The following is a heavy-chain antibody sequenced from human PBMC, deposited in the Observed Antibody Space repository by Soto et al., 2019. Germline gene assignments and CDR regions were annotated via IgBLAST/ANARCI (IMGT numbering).Heavy chain of an antibody. CDR3: ARDPGYCSGGSCHNPLFRGYYYGMDV. CDR1: GFTFSSYA. J-gene: IGHJ6*02. Sequence: QVQLVESGGGVVQPGRSLRLSCAASGFTFSSYAMHWVRQAPGKGLEWVAVISYDGSNKYYADSVKGRFTISRDNSKNTLYLQMNSLRAEDTAVYYCARDPGYCSGGSCHNPLFRGYYYGMDVWGQGTTVTVSS. V-gene: IGHV3-30-3*01. CDR2: ISYDGSNK. D-gene: IGHD2-15*01.